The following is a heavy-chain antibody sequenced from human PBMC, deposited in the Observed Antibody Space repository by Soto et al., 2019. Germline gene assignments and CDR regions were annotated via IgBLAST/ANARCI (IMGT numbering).Heavy chain of an antibody. CDR2: IYSGGST. CDR3: ARDYYYDSSGYYGVGAFDI. D-gene: IGHD3-22*01. CDR1: GLTVSNSY. V-gene: IGHV3-53*01. J-gene: IGHJ3*02. Sequence: GGSLRLSCAASGLTVSNSYMGWVRQAPGKGLEWVSVIYSGGSTYHADSVKGRFTISRDNAKNSLYLQMNSLRAEDTAVYYCARDYYYDSSGYYGVGAFDIWGQGTMVTVSS.